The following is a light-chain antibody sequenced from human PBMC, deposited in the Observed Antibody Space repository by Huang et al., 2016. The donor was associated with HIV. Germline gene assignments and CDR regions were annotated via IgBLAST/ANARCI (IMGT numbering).Light chain of an antibody. J-gene: IGKJ3*01. Sequence: EIVMTQSPGTLSVSPGERATLSCRASQSVRSNLAGYQQKPGQAPRLLIYDASTRATCVPARFSGSGSGTQFTLSISSLQSEDVAVYYCQQYDNWPPFTFGPGTKVDI. CDR1: QSVRSN. V-gene: IGKV3-15*01. CDR3: QQYDNWPPFT. CDR2: DAS.